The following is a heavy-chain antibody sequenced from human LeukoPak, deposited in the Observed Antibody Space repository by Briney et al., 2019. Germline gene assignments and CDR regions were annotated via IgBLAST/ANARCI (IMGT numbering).Heavy chain of an antibody. CDR3: ARSTLRQNEALHI. V-gene: IGHV3-21*01. D-gene: IGHD1-1*01. CDR1: GFTFSSYS. Sequence: PGGSLRLSCAASGFTFSSYSVNWVRQAPGKGLEWVSSISERSSYIYYADSMKGRFTISRDNAKNSLYLQMNSLRAEDTAVYYCARSTLRQNEALHIWGQVTVDTIFS. CDR2: ISERSSYI. J-gene: IGHJ3*01.